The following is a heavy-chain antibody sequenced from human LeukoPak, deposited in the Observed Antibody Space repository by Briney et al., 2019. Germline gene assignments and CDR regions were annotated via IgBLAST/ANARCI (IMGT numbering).Heavy chain of an antibody. CDR3: ARGRSGYVELAGFDAFDI. CDR1: GGSISSSSYY. D-gene: IGHD5-12*01. V-gene: IGHV4-39*07. CDR2: IYYSGST. J-gene: IGHJ3*02. Sequence: SETLSLTCTVSGGSISSSSYYWGWIRQPPGKGLEWIGSIYYSGSTYYNPSLKSRVIISVDTSKNQFSLKLSSVTAADTAVYYCARGRSGYVELAGFDAFDIWGQGTMVTVSS.